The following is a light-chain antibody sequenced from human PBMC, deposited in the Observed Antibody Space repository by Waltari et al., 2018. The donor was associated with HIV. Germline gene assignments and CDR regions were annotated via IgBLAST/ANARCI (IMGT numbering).Light chain of an antibody. CDR2: AVS. CDR1: SSDVGRFDH. CDR3: CSYGGNYNVI. V-gene: IGLV2-11*01. Sequence: QSALTQPRSVSGSPGQSVTISCSGSSSDVGRFDHVSWYQRHPDRAPKLLVYAVSERPSGVPDRFSGSKSGNTASLTISGLQAEDDADYYCCSYGGNYNVIFGGGTKVTVL. J-gene: IGLJ2*01.